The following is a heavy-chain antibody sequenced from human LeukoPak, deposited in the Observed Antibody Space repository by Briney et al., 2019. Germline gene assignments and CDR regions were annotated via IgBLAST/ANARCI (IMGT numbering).Heavy chain of an antibody. V-gene: IGHV1-46*01. CDR2: INPSAGNT. J-gene: IGHJ4*02. CDR3: ARERPSRSYFDY. Sequence: AASVKVSCKASGYTFTNYYVHWVRQAPGQGPEYMGIINPSAGNTNYAQNFRGRITMTRDTSTTTVYMELSSLVSEDTAVYYCARERPSRSYFDYWGQGTLVTVSS. CDR1: GYTFTNYY. D-gene: IGHD6-13*01.